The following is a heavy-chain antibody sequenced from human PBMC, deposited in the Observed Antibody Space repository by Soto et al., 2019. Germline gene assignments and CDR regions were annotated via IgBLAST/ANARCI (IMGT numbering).Heavy chain of an antibody. CDR2: ISGSGGST. V-gene: IGHV3-23*01. D-gene: IGHD3-22*01. J-gene: IGHJ4*02. CDR3: AKGSARCYDSSGYYFHY. Sequence: PGGSLRLSWAASEFTFISYAMSWVRQAPGKGLEWVSAISGSGGSTYYADSVKGRFTISRDNSKNTLYLQMNSLRAEETAVYYCAKGSARCYDSSGYYFHYWGQGTLVTVSS. CDR1: EFTFISYA.